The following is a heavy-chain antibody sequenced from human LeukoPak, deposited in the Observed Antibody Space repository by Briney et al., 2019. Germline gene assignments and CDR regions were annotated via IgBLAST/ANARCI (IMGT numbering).Heavy chain of an antibody. D-gene: IGHD2/OR15-2a*01. CDR2: ASHGGTS. CDR1: GGPFRGFF. J-gene: IGHJ5*02. CDR3: ARGIFYGGRKQYIWFDL. Sequence: SETLSLTCAVSGGPFRGFFWSWIRQAPGKGLEWIAEASHGGTSNYNPSLKSRITIPVETSKSQFSLKLTSVTAADTAVYYCARGIFYGGRKQYIWFDLWAQGTLVTVSS. V-gene: IGHV4-34*01.